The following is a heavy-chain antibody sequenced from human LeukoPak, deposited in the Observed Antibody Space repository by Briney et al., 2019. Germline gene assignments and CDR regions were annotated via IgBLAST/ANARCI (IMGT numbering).Heavy chain of an antibody. J-gene: IGHJ4*02. CDR3: AREVTLARWLLFDY. CDR2: IIPILGIA. Sequence: GASVKVSCKASGGTFSSYTISWVRQAPGQGLEWMGRIIPILGIANYAQKFQGRVTITADKSTSTAYMELSSLRSEDTAVYYCAREVTLARWLLFDYWGQGTLVTVSS. D-gene: IGHD3-22*01. V-gene: IGHV1-69*04. CDR1: GGTFSSYT.